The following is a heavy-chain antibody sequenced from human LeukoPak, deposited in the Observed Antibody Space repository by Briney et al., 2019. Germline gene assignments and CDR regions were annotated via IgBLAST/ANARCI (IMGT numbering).Heavy chain of an antibody. D-gene: IGHD6-19*01. J-gene: IGHJ4*02. CDR1: GYTXGSYD. CDR2: ISPNNGNT. V-gene: IGHV1-18*01. Sequence: ASVKVSCKASGYTXGSYDITWVRQAPGQGLEWMGWISPNNGNTNYAQKFQGRVTMTTDTPTSTAYMEMRSLRSDDTAVYYCARDRDSSGWHVADYWGQGTLVTVSS. CDR3: ARDRDSSGWHVADY.